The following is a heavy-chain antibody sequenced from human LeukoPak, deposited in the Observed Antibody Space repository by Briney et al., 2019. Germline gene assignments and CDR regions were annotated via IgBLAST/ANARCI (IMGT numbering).Heavy chain of an antibody. CDR3: ARDAGSGWSSFDY. CDR1: GGSVSSNSAA. J-gene: IGHJ4*02. V-gene: IGHV6-1*01. CDR2: TYYRSKWYN. Sequence: SQTLSLTCAISGGSVSSNSAAWNWIRQSPSRGLEWLGRTYYRSKWYNDYAVSMKSRITINPDTSKDQFSLQLNSVTPEDTAVYYCARDAGSGWSSFDYWGQGTLVTVSS. D-gene: IGHD6-19*01.